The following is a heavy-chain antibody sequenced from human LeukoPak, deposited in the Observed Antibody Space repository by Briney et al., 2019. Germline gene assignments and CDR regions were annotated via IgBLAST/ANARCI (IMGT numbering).Heavy chain of an antibody. CDR3: ARDLNYDSSGYYGQEDYYYGMDV. CDR1: GGSVSSGSYY. V-gene: IGHV4-61*01. Sequence: KPSETLSLTCTVSGGSVSSGSYYWSWIRQPPGKGLEWIGYIYYSGSTNYNPSLKSRVTISVDTSKNQFSLKLSSVTAADTAVYYCARDLNYDSSGYYGQEDYYYGMDVWGQGTTVTVSS. D-gene: IGHD3-22*01. CDR2: IYYSGST. J-gene: IGHJ6*02.